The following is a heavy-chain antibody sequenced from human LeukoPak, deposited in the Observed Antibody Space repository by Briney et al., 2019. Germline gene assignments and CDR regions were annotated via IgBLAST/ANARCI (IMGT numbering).Heavy chain of an antibody. CDR1: GGSISSSSYY. J-gene: IGHJ5*02. Sequence: PSETLSLTCTVSGGSISSSSYYWGWIRQPPGKGLEWIGSIYYSGSTYYNPSLKSRVTISVDTSKNQFSLKLSSVTAADTAVYYCASHSVPTVSEYNWFDPWGQGTLVTVSS. CDR2: IYYSGST. D-gene: IGHD4-11*01. CDR3: ASHSVPTVSEYNWFDP. V-gene: IGHV4-39*07.